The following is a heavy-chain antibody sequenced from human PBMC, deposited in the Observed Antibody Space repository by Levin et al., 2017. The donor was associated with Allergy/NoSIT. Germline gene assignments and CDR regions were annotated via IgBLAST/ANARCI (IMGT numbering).Heavy chain of an antibody. CDR3: ARSLPPTARGRRYWYFDL. D-gene: IGHD3-16*01. CDR2: ISHSSNSI. J-gene: IGHJ2*01. CDR1: GFIFSSYE. V-gene: IGHV3-48*03. Sequence: GGSLRLSCAASGFIFSSYEMNWVRQAPGKGLEWVSYISHSSNSIYNADSVKGRFTISRDNSKNSLYLQMNSLRAEDTAVYYCARSLPPTARGRRYWYFDLWGRGTLVTFSS.